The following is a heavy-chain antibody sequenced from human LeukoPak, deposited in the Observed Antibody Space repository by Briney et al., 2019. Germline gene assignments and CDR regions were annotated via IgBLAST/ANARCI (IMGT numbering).Heavy chain of an antibody. CDR2: IYYSGST. V-gene: IGHV4-30-4*01. D-gene: IGHD3-22*01. CDR1: GGSISSGDYY. CDR3: ARVPYYYDSSGYYYPSWFDP. Sequence: KISQTLSLTCTVSGGSISSGDYYWSWIRQPPGKGLEWIGYIYYSGSTYYNPSLKSRVTISVDTSKNQFSLKLSSVTAADTAVYYCARVPYYYDSSGYYYPSWFDPWGQGTLVTVSS. J-gene: IGHJ5*02.